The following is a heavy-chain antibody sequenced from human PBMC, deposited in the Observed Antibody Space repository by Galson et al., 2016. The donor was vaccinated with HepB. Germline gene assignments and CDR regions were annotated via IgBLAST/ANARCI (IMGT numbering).Heavy chain of an antibody. CDR3: ARDPGGYGFIDY. D-gene: IGHD5-12*01. CDR1: GFSFSDSW. V-gene: IGHV3-11*06. Sequence: SLRLSCAASGFSFSDSWMSWIRQAPGKGPEWLSYLSPSTKYTNSADSVKGRFTISRDNAKNSVYLQMNSLRAEDTAVYYCARDPGGYGFIDYWGQGTLVTVSS. CDR2: LSPSTKYT. J-gene: IGHJ4*02.